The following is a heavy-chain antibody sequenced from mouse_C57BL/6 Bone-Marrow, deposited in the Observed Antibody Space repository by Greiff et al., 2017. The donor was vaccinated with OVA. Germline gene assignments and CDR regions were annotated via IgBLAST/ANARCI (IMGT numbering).Heavy chain of an antibody. CDR2: TFNSGIT. CDR3: ARARWLLGNYDAMDY. D-gene: IGHD2-3*01. J-gene: IGHJ4*01. Sequence: EVQVVESGPSLVRPSPTLTLSCTATGFSFNSDCYWIWIRQFPGNKLEYIGYTFNSGITYYNPSLESRTYITRATSKNPFSLKLSSVTTEDTATYYCARARWLLGNYDAMDYWGQGTSVTVSS. CDR1: GFSFNSDCY. V-gene: IGHV3-3*01.